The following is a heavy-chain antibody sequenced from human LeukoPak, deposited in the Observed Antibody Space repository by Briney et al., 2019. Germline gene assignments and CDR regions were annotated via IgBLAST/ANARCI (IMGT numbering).Heavy chain of an antibody. CDR3: ARVGGGYANNWFDP. CDR1: GYTFTSYD. Sequence: ASVKVSCKASGYTFTSYDINWVRQATGQGLEWMGWMNPNSGNTGYAQKFQGRVTMTTDTSTSTAYMELRSLRSDDTAVYYCARVGGGYANNWFDPWGQGTLVTVSS. J-gene: IGHJ5*02. V-gene: IGHV1-8*01. CDR2: MNPNSGNT. D-gene: IGHD1-26*01.